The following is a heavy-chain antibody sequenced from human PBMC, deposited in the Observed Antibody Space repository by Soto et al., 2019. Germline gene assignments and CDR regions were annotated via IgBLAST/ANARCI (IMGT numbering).Heavy chain of an antibody. CDR1: GFTFSSYG. J-gene: IGHJ4*02. Sequence: VGSLRLSCAASGFTFSSYGMHWVRQAPGKGLEWVAVISYDGSNKYYADSVKGRFTISRDNSKNTLYLQMNSLRAEDTAVYYCAKGGGAIVGATTNYYFDYWGQGTLVTVSS. CDR2: ISYDGSNK. V-gene: IGHV3-30*18. D-gene: IGHD1-26*01. CDR3: AKGGGAIVGATTNYYFDY.